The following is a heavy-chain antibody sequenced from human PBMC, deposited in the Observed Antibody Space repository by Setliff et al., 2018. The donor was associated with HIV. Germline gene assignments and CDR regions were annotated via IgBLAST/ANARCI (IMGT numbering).Heavy chain of an antibody. J-gene: IGHJ4*02. Sequence: SETLSLTCAVSGVSISTNNFWSWVRQPPGKGLEWIGDAHHRGRTNYNPPLKSRVTISVDDSKNEFSLKVTSVTAADTAVYYCALDEAAAGVGQGKFLYWGQGILVTVSS. CDR1: GVSISTNNF. CDR2: AHHRGRT. CDR3: ALDEAAAGVGQGKFLY. D-gene: IGHD6-13*01. V-gene: IGHV4-4*02.